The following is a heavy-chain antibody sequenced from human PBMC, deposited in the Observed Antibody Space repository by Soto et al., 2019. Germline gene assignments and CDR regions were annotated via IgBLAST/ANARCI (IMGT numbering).Heavy chain of an antibody. J-gene: IGHJ4*02. CDR2: ISYDGSNK. V-gene: IGHV3-30-3*01. CDR3: ARPGITGTTGGLFFGY. D-gene: IGHD1-20*01. Sequence: GGSLRLSCAASGFTFSSYAMHWVRQAPGKGLEWVAVISYDGSNKYYADSVKGRFTISRDNSKNTLYLQMNSLRAEDTAVYYCARPGITGTTGGLFFGYWGQGTLVTVSS. CDR1: GFTFSSYA.